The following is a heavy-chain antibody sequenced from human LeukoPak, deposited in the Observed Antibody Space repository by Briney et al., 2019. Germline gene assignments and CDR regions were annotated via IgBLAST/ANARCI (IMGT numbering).Heavy chain of an antibody. CDR1: GFTFSSYS. CDR2: ISSSNTTI. D-gene: IGHD6-19*01. CDR3: ARAFGSGWYVDYFDY. Sequence: GGSLRLSCAASGFTFSSYSMNWVRQAPGKGLEWVSYISSSNTTIYYADSVKGRFTISRDNSKNTLYLQMNSLRAEDTAVYYCARAFGSGWYVDYFDYWGQGTLVTVSS. J-gene: IGHJ4*02. V-gene: IGHV3-48*01.